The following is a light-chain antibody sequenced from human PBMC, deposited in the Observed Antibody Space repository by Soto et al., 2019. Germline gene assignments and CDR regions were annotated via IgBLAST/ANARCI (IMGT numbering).Light chain of an antibody. V-gene: IGKV3-15*01. J-gene: IGKJ4*01. Sequence: EIVMTHSPATLSVSPGERATLSCRASQSVNLNLAWYQQKPGQAPRLLIYGASIRASGIPARFNGSGAGTEFTLTIKSLQSEDSAVYYCQQCNTWPPLTCGGGTTVEIK. CDR3: QQCNTWPPLT. CDR2: GAS. CDR1: QSVNLN.